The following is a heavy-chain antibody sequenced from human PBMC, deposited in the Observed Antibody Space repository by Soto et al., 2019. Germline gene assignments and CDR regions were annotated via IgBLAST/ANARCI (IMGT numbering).Heavy chain of an antibody. CDR3: AKAKPLSSGCYPPPLDY. J-gene: IGHJ4*02. V-gene: IGHV3-23*01. CDR1: GFTFSSYA. Sequence: GGSLRLSCAASGFTFSSYAMSWVRQAPGKGLEWVSAISGSGGSTYYADSVKGRFTISRDNSKNTLYLQMNSLRAEDTAVYYCAKAKPLSSGCYPPPLDYWGQGTLVTVSS. D-gene: IGHD3-22*01. CDR2: ISGSGGST.